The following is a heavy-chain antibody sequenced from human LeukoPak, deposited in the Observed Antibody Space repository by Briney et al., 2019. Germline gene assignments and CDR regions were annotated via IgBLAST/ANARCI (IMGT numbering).Heavy chain of an antibody. J-gene: IGHJ5*02. V-gene: IGHV4-59*01. CDR2: IYNSGRS. D-gene: IGHD2-8*02. CDR3: AGGSGASWFDP. Sequence: SETLSLTCSVSGDSISRGYWSWIRHPPEEGLEWIAYIYNSGRSNYNPSLKSRVTISLDTSKNQFSLKLSSVTAADTAVYYCAGGSGASWFDPWGQGTLVTVSS. CDR1: GDSISRGY.